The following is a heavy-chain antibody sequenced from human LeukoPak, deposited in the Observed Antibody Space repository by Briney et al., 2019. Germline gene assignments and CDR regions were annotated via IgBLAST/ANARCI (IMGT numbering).Heavy chain of an antibody. V-gene: IGHV4-34*01. J-gene: IGHJ4*02. Sequence: PSETLSLTCAVYGGSFSGYYWSWIRQPPGKGLGWIGEINHSGSTNYNPSLKSRVTISVDTSKNQFSLKLSSVTAADTAVYYCARGRPLLWFGPFDYWGQGTLVTVSS. D-gene: IGHD3-10*01. CDR2: INHSGST. CDR3: ARGRPLLWFGPFDY. CDR1: GGSFSGYY.